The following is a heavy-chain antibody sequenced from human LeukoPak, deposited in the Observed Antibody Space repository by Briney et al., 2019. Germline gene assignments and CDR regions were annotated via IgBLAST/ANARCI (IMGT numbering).Heavy chain of an antibody. CDR3: ARVEQWETYAGGFDY. CDR1: GFTFSSYW. J-gene: IGHJ4*02. V-gene: IGHV3-7*01. D-gene: IGHD1-26*01. CDR2: IKQDGSEK. Sequence: PGGSLRFSCAASGFTFSSYWMSWVRQAPGKGLEWVANIKQDGSEKYYVDSVKGRFTISRDNAKNSLYLQMNSLRAEDTAVYYCARVEQWETYAGGFDYWGQGTLVTVSS.